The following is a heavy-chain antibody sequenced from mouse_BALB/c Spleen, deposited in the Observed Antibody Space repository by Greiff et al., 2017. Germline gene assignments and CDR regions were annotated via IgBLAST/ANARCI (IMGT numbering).Heavy chain of an antibody. Sequence: EVKLVESGGGLVKPGGSLKLSCAASGFTFSSYAMSWVRQTPEKRLEWVASISSGGSTYYPDSVKGRFTISRDNARNILYLQMSSLRCEDTAMYYCARDDRYDVWFAYWGQGTLVTVSA. CDR2: ISSGGST. D-gene: IGHD2-14*01. CDR1: GFTFSSYA. V-gene: IGHV5-6-5*01. CDR3: ARDDRYDVWFAY. J-gene: IGHJ3*01.